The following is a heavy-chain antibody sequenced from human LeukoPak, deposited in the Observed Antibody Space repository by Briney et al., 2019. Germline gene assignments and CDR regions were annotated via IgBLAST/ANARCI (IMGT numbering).Heavy chain of an antibody. J-gene: IGHJ4*02. V-gene: IGHV4-59*01. CDR3: ARGPTLTTDY. D-gene: IGHD4-17*01. CDR2: IDYSGST. Sequence: SETLSLTCTVSGGSISGYYWSWIRQPPGKGLEWIGYIDYSGSTNYNPSLKSRVTISVDTSKNQFSLKLGSVTAADTAAYYCARGPTLTTDYWGQGTLVTVSS. CDR1: GGSISGYY.